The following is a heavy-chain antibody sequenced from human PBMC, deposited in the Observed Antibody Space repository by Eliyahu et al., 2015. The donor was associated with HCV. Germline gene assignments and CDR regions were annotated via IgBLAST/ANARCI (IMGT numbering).Heavy chain of an antibody. V-gene: IGHV4-59*01. CDR2: IYYDGST. CDR1: GGSISSFY. Sequence: QVQLQESGPGLVKPSETLSLICTVXGGSISSFYWSWIRQPPGKGLEWIGYIYYDGSTNYNPSLKSRVTISLDTSKNQFSLNLSSVTAADTAVYYCAQGFWSGYPHYWGQGTLVTVSS. CDR3: AQGFWSGYPHY. D-gene: IGHD3-3*01. J-gene: IGHJ4*02.